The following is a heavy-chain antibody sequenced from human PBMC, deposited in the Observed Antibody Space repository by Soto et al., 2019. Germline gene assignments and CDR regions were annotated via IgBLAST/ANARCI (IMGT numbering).Heavy chain of an antibody. CDR3: VKTTGWPGFDF. CDR1: GFAVSSKY. D-gene: IGHD6-19*01. CDR2: IYGGGTT. J-gene: IGHJ4*02. Sequence: EVQLVESGGGLIQPGGSLRLSCAASGFAVSSKYMTWVRQAPGKGLEWVSVIYGGGTTYYADSVKGRCTISRDTSKNTLYLQMTSLRAEDTAAYYCVKTTGWPGFDFWGQGTLVTVSS. V-gene: IGHV3-53*01.